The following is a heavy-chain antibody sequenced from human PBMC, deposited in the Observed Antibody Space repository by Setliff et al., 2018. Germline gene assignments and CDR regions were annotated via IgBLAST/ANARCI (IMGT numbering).Heavy chain of an antibody. D-gene: IGHD2-15*01. CDR1: GGTFSSYA. CDR3: ARDYGGNPPSYYYYYMDV. Sequence: SVKVSCKASGGTFSSYAISWVRQAPGQGLEWMGRIIPIFGTANYAQKFQGRVTITADESTSTAYMELSSLRSEDTAVYYCARDYGGNPPSYYYYYMDVWGKGTTVTVSS. CDR2: IIPIFGTA. V-gene: IGHV1-69*13. J-gene: IGHJ6*03.